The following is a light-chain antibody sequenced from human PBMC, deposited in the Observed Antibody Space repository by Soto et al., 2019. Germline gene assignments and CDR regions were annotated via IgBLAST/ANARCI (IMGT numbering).Light chain of an antibody. CDR1: QSINSNY. V-gene: IGKV3D-20*01. J-gene: IGKJ5*01. Sequence: EIVLTQSPATLSLSPGERATLSCGASQSINSNYLAWYQQKPGLAPRLVISDTSRRAPGIPDRLTGSGSGTDFTLTISRLEPEDSAIYYCQQDGSSPTFGQGTRLEIK. CDR3: QQDGSSPT. CDR2: DTS.